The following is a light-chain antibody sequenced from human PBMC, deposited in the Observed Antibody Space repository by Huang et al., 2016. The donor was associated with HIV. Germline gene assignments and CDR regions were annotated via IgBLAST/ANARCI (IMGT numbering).Light chain of an antibody. CDR2: DAS. CDR1: QSIGTS. V-gene: IGKV6D-21*02. CDR3: LQSRSLPVT. J-gene: IGKJ4*01. Sequence: EIVLTQSPDFQSVAPKEKVTRTCRASQSIGTSLHWYQQKPDQSPNLLIRDASESMSGVPSRFSGGGSGTVFTLTINSLEAEDAAAYFCLQSRSLPVTFGGGTKVEIK.